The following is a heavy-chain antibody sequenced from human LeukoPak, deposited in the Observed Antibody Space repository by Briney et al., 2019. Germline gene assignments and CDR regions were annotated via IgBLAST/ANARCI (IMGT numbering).Heavy chain of an antibody. Sequence: SETLSLTCAVYGGSFSGYYWSWIRQPPGKGLEWIGEINHSGSTNYNPSLKSRVTILNTSKNQFSLKLSSVTAADTAVYYCARRRTIFYYYMDLWGKGTTVIVSS. V-gene: IGHV4-34*01. CDR1: GGSFSGYY. J-gene: IGHJ6*03. CDR3: ARRRTIFYYYMDL. D-gene: IGHD3-3*01. CDR2: INHSGST.